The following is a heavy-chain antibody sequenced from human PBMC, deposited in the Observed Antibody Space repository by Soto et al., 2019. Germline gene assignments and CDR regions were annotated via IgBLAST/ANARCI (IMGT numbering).Heavy chain of an antibody. CDR1: GVSISSYF. J-gene: IGHJ4*02. CDR2: TYHRGST. V-gene: IGHV4-59*01. Sequence: SETLSLTCSVSGVSISSYFWSWIRQAPGRGLEWIGYTYHRGSTNYSPSLKSRVAISLDTSENQFSLKVNSVTAADTAVYYCARIGGYHGPLDYWGQGTPVTVSS. CDR3: ARIGGYHGPLDY. D-gene: IGHD6-25*01.